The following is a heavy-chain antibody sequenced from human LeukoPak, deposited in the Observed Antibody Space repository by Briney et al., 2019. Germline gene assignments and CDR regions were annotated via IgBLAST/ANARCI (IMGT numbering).Heavy chain of an antibody. Sequence: ASVKVSCKASGYTFTGYYMHWVRQAPGQGLEWMGWINPNSGGTNYAQKFQGWVTMTRDTSISTAYMKLSRLRSDDTAVYYCAREGTAGNHANAFDIWGQGTMVTVSS. D-gene: IGHD6-13*01. CDR1: GYTFTGYY. J-gene: IGHJ3*02. V-gene: IGHV1-2*04. CDR3: AREGTAGNHANAFDI. CDR2: INPNSGGT.